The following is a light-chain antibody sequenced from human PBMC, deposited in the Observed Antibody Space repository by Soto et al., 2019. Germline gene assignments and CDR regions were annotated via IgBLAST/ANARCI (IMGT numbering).Light chain of an antibody. CDR1: QSISNHY. J-gene: IGKJ2*01. Sequence: EIVLTQSPGTLSLSPGERATLSCRASQSISNHYLAWFQQKPGQAPRLLIYGASYRATGIPDRFSGSGSGTDFTLTITVLEPEDFAVYHCHQYGGSPRYTFGQGTKLEIK. CDR2: GAS. CDR3: HQYGGSPRYT. V-gene: IGKV3-20*01.